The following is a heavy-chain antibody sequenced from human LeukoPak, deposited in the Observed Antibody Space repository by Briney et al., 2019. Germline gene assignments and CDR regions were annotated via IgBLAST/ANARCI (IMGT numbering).Heavy chain of an antibody. V-gene: IGHV3-30*02. CDR2: RRYDGSNK. D-gene: IGHD2-2*02. Sequence: AGGSLRLSCAASGFTFSSYGMHWVRQAPAKGLEWVAFRRYDGSNKYYADSVKGRFTISRDNSKNTLYLQMNSLRAEDTAVYYCAKDTIVVVPAAILDYWGQGTLVTVSS. CDR1: GFTFSSYG. J-gene: IGHJ4*02. CDR3: AKDTIVVVPAAILDY.